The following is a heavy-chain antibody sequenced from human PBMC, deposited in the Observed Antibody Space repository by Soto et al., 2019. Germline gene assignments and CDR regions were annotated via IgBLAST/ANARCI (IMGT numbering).Heavy chain of an antibody. V-gene: IGHV4-59*01. D-gene: IGHD3-10*02. CDR3: ARDVFHFKI. CDR1: GGSISSYY. CDR2: IYYSGST. J-gene: IGHJ6*04. Sequence: SETLSLTCTVSGGSISSYYWSWIRQPPGKGLEWIGYIYYSGSTNYNPSLKSRVTISVDTSKNQFSLKLSSVTAADTAVYYCARDVFHFKIWGKGTTVTVSS.